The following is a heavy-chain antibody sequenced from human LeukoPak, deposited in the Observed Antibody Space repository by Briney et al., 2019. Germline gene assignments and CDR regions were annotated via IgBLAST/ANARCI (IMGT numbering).Heavy chain of an antibody. CDR3: SGLYCSGGSCYSYFHH. CDR2: IRYDGSNK. V-gene: IGHV3-30*02. D-gene: IGHD2-15*01. CDR1: GFTFSSYG. J-gene: IGHJ1*01. Sequence: GGSLRLSCAASGFTFSSYGMHWVRQAPGKGLEWVAFIRYDGSNKYYADSVKGRFTISRDDSKSIAYLQMNSLKTEDTAVYYCSGLYCSGGSCYSYFHHWGQGTLVTVSS.